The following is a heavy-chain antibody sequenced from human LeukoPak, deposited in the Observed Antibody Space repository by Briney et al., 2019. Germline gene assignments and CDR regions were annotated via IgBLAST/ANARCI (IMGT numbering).Heavy chain of an antibody. J-gene: IGHJ4*02. CDR3: ATLGGDGYNYGYFDY. V-gene: IGHV5-51*01. CDR2: IYPGDSDT. CDR1: GYSFTSYW. D-gene: IGHD5-24*01. Sequence: GESLKISCKGSGYSFTSYWIGWVRQMPGKGLEWMGIIYPGDSDTRYSPSFQGQVTISADKSISTAYLQWSSLKASDTAVYYCATLGGDGYNYGYFDYWGQGTLVTVSS.